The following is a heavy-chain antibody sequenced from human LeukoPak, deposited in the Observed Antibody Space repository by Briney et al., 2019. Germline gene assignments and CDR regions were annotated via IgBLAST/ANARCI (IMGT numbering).Heavy chain of an antibody. J-gene: IGHJ5*02. CDR3: AREPTSWGWFDP. CDR1: GFTVSSNY. Sequence: GGSLRLSCAASGFTVSSNYMSWVRQAPGKGLEWVSVIYSGGSTYYADSVKGRFTISRDNSKNTLYLQMNSLRAEDTAVYYCAREPTSWGWFDPWGQGTLVTVSS. CDR2: IYSGGST. V-gene: IGHV3-53*01. D-gene: IGHD2-2*01.